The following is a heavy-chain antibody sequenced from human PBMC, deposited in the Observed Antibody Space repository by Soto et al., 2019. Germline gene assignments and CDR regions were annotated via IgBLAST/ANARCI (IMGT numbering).Heavy chain of an antibody. D-gene: IGHD2-15*01. V-gene: IGHV3-30-3*01. CDR3: AREVRADTHYFDY. J-gene: IGHJ4*02. CDR2: ISYDGSNK. Sequence: GGSLRLSCAASGFTFSSYAMHWVRQAPGKGLEWVAVISYDGSNKYYADSVKGRFTISRDNSKNTLYLQMNSLRAEDTAVYYCAREVRADTHYFDYWGQGTLVTVSS. CDR1: GFTFSSYA.